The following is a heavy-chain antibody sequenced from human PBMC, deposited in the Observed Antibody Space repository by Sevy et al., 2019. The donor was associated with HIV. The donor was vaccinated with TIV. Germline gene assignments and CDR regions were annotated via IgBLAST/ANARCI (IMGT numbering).Heavy chain of an antibody. CDR2: IRNKADIYTT. CDR3: ATHAGIAAASRVFDY. Sequence: GGSLRLSCAASGFTFSDHYMEWVRQAPGKGLEWVGRIRNKADIYTTEYAASVKGRFTISRDDSKNSLFLLMNSLKTEDTAVYYCATHAGIAAASRVFDYWGQGTLVTVSS. V-gene: IGHV3-72*01. J-gene: IGHJ4*02. D-gene: IGHD6-13*01. CDR1: GFTFSDHY.